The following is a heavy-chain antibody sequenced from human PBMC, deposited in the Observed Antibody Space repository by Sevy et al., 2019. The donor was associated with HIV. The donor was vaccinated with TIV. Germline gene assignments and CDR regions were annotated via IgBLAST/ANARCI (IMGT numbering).Heavy chain of an antibody. D-gene: IGHD2-8*01. J-gene: IGHJ4*02. Sequence: GGSLRLSCTGSGFTFAPYAMSWVRQAPGKGLEWVAGIYGRSSGRFYADRVRGRLTISRDNSMIILYLQMNDLRVEDTAVYFCAKDRVSGDGVRDSDHWGQGTLVTVSS. CDR2: IYGRSSGR. CDR3: AKDRVSGDGVRDSDH. CDR1: GFTFAPYA. V-gene: IGHV3-23*05.